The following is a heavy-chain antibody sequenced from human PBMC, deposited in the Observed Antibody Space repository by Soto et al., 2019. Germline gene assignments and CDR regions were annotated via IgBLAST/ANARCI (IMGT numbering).Heavy chain of an antibody. CDR2: ISSSGSTI. D-gene: IGHD6-13*01. Sequence: GGSLRLSCAASGFTFSSYEMNWVRQAPGKGLEWVSYISSSGSTINYADSVKGRFTISRNNAKNSLYLQMNSLRAEDTAVYYCARVWYSSSWYRSYYGMDVWGQGTTVTVSS. J-gene: IGHJ6*02. CDR1: GFTFSSYE. CDR3: ARVWYSSSWYRSYYGMDV. V-gene: IGHV3-48*03.